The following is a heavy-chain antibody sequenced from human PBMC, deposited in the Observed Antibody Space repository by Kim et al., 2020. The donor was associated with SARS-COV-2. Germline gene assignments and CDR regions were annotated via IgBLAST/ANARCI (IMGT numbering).Heavy chain of an antibody. CDR2: ISGSGGST. D-gene: IGHD2-2*01. Sequence: GGSLRLSCAASGFTFSSYAMSWVRQAPGKGLEWVSAISGSGGSTYYADSVKGRFTISRDNSKKTLYLQMNSLRAEYTAVYYCSAYCSSTSCSHGYWGQGTLVTVSS. J-gene: IGHJ4*02. CDR1: GFTFSSYA. V-gene: IGHV3-23*01. CDR3: SAYCSSTSCSHGY.